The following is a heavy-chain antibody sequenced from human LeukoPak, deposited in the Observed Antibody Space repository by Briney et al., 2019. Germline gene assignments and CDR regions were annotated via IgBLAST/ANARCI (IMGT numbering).Heavy chain of an antibody. CDR1: GFTFSRYW. J-gene: IGHJ4*02. CDR2: FKQDGSEK. V-gene: IGHV3-7*01. CDR3: ARDLFY. Sequence: GGSLRLSCAASGFTFSRYWMTWVRQAPGKGLEWVANFKQDGSEKYYVDSVKGRFTISRDNGKNSLYLQMSSLRAEDTAVYYCARDLFYWGQGTLVTVSS.